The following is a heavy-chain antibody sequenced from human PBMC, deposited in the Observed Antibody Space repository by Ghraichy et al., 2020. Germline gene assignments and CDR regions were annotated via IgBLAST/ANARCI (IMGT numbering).Heavy chain of an antibody. D-gene: IGHD4-17*01. V-gene: IGHV3-30-3*01. Sequence: GGSLRLSCAASGFTFSSYAMHWVRQAPGKGLEWVAVISYDGSNKYYADSVKGRFTISRDNSKNTLYLQMNSLRAEDTAVYYCARGDDYGDPFDSWGQGTLVTVSS. CDR1: GFTFSSYA. J-gene: IGHJ4*02. CDR3: ARGDDYGDPFDS. CDR2: ISYDGSNK.